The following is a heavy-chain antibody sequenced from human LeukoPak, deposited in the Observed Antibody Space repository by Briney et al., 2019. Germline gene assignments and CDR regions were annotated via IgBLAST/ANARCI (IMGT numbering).Heavy chain of an antibody. V-gene: IGHV1-18*01. J-gene: IGHJ4*02. Sequence: ASVKVSCKASGYTFTSYGISWVRQAPGQGLEWMGWISAYNGNTNYAQKLQGRVTMTTDTSTSTAYMELSSLRSEDTAVYYCARGGEANYYDTSGYYLYYYWGQGTLVTVSS. D-gene: IGHD3-22*01. CDR3: ARGGEANYYDTSGYYLYYY. CDR2: ISAYNGNT. CDR1: GYTFTSYG.